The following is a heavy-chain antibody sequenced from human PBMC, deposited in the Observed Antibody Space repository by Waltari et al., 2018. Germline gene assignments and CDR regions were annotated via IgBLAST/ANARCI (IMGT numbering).Heavy chain of an antibody. V-gene: IGHV1-2*02. D-gene: IGHD3-16*01. CDR3: ARGLGGSSPFDY. J-gene: IGHJ4*02. CDR2: INPTNGVT. Sequence: QVHLVQSGAEVKTSGASVKVSCKSSGYSFGGYYLYWVRQAPGQGLEWMGWINPTNGVTNYAQKFQGRVIMTRDTSINSVYMDLSRLRSDDTAVYFCARGLGGSSPFDYWGRGTLVTVSS. CDR1: GYSFGGYY.